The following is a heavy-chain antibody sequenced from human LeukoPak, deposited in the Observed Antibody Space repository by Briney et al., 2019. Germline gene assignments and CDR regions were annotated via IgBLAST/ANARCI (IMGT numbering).Heavy chain of an antibody. CDR2: INHSGST. V-gene: IGHV4-34*01. D-gene: IGHD6-6*01. CDR1: GGTFSGYY. Sequence: SETLSLTCAVYGGTFSGYYWSWIRQPPGKGLEWIGEINHSGSTNYNPSLKSRVTISVDTSKNQFSLKLSSVTAADTAVYYCARTGRQLVRLCWFDPWGQGTLVTVSS. J-gene: IGHJ5*02. CDR3: ARTGRQLVRLCWFDP.